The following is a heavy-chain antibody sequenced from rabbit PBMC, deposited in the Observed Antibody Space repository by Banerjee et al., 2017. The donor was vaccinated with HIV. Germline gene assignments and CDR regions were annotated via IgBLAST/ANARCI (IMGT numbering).Heavy chain of an antibody. CDR3: ARDLAGVIGWNFSL. Sequence: QSLEESGGDLVKPGASLTLTCTASGFTLSTYWMCWVRQAPGKGLEWIACIYTGNSGSAFYASWAKGRFTISKTSSTTVTLQMTSLTAADTATYFCARDLAGVIGWNFSLWGPGTLVTVS. CDR1: GFTLSTYW. J-gene: IGHJ4*01. V-gene: IGHV1S40*01. D-gene: IGHD4-1*01. CDR2: IYTGNSGSA.